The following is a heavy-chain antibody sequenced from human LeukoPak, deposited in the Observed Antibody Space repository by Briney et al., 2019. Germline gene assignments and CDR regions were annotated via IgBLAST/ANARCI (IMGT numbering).Heavy chain of an antibody. Sequence: GGSLRLSCAASGFIFSNYYMNWVRQAPGKGLEWVAHIKQDGSEKNYVDSVKGRFTISRDNAKNSLYLQMNSLRAEDTAVYYCARQRYYYDSFDPWGQGTLVTVSS. V-gene: IGHV3-7*01. CDR3: ARQRYYYDSFDP. CDR1: GFIFSNYY. CDR2: IKQDGSEK. J-gene: IGHJ5*02. D-gene: IGHD3-22*01.